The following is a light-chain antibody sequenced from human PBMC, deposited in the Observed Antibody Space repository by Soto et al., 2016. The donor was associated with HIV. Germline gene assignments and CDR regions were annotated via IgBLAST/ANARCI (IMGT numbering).Light chain of an antibody. CDR2: SAS. CDR1: QSISTY. V-gene: IGKV1-39*01. CDR3: QQSYSTWT. J-gene: IGKJ1*01. Sequence: DIQMTQSPSSLSASAGDRVTITCRASQSISTYLNWYQYKPGEVPKLLIYSASTLQRGVPSRFSASGSGTDFTLVISSLQPEDFATYYCQQSYSTWTFGQGTKVEIK.